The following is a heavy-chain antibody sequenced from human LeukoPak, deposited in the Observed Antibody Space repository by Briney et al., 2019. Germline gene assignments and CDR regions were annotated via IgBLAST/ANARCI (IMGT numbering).Heavy chain of an antibody. V-gene: IGHV3-21*01. Sequence: PGGSLRLSCAASGFTFSSYSMNWVRQAPGKGLEWVSSISTSSYISYANSVKGRFTISRDNAKTALYLQMNSLRAEDTAVYYCARAPLAVAGYFYYYMDVWGKGTTVTVSS. CDR1: GFTFSSYS. CDR3: ARAPLAVAGYFYYYMDV. D-gene: IGHD6-19*01. CDR2: ISTSSYI. J-gene: IGHJ6*03.